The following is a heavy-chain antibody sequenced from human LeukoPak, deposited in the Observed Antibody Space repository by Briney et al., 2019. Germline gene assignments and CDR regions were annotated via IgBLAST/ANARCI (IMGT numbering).Heavy chain of an antibody. V-gene: IGHV3-30*18. Sequence: GGSLRLSCAASGFXFSSYGIHWVRQAPGKGLEWVAVISYDGSNKYYADSVKGRFTISRDNSKNTLYLQMNSLRAEDTAVYYCAKWGSAGAFDIWGQGTMVTVSS. CDR2: ISYDGSNK. CDR1: GFXFSSYG. J-gene: IGHJ3*02. CDR3: AKWGSAGAFDI. D-gene: IGHD3-10*01.